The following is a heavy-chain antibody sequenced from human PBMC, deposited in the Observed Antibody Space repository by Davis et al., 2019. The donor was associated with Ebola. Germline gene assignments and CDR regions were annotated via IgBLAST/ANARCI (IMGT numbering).Heavy chain of an antibody. CDR1: GGSFSGYY. J-gene: IGHJ4*02. CDR3: ARLDCSRTSCYSPDGTNFDY. V-gene: IGHV4-34*01. Sequence: PSETLSLTCAVYGGSFSGYYWSWIRQPPGKGLEWIGEINHSGSTYYNPSLKSRVTISVDTSKNQFSLKLSSETAADTAVYYCARLDCSRTSCYSPDGTNFDYWGQGTLVTVSS. D-gene: IGHD2-2*02. CDR2: INHSGST.